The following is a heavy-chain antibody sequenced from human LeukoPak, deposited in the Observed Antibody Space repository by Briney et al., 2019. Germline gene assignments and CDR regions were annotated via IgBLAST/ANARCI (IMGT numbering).Heavy chain of an antibody. CDR3: AKDVCTSPRCLLYFDS. D-gene: IGHD2-8*01. J-gene: IGHJ4*02. CDR2: ISGFNT. Sequence: GGSLRLSCTTSGFAFSDYAMNWVRQAPGKGPEWVSGISGFNTYYADSVKGRFTIFRDNSKNVLYLQIDRLRAEDTAVYSCAKDVCTSPRCLLYFDSWGQGTLVTVSS. V-gene: IGHV3-23*01. CDR1: GFAFSDYA.